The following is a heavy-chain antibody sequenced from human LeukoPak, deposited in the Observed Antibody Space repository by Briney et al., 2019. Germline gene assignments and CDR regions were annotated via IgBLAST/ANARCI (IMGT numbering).Heavy chain of an antibody. J-gene: IGHJ3*02. CDR2: IVVGSGNT. V-gene: IGHV1-58*02. CDR3: AADSSGDDAFDI. CDR1: GFTFTSSA. Sequence: GTSVKVSCKASGFTFTSSAMQWVRQARGQLLEWIGWIVVGSGNTNYAQKFQERVTITRDMSTSTAYMELSSLRSEDTAVYYCAADSSGDDAFDIWGQGTMVTVSS. D-gene: IGHD3-22*01.